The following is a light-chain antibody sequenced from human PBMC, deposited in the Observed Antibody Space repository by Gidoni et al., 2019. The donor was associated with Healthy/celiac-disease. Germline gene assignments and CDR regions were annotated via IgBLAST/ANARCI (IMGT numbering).Light chain of an antibody. CDR3: QQYSSTSMYT. Sequence: DIVMTQSPDSLAVSLGERATINCKSSQTVLYSSNNKNYLAWYQQKPGHPPKLLIYWASTRGSGVPDRFSGSGSGTNFTLTISSLQAEDVAVYYCQQYSSTSMYTFGQGTKVEIK. CDR2: WAS. V-gene: IGKV4-1*01. CDR1: QTVLYSSNNKNY. J-gene: IGKJ2*01.